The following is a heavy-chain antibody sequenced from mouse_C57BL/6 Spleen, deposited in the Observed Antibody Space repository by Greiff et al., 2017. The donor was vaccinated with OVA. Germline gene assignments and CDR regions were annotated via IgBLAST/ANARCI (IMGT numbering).Heavy chain of an antibody. Sequence: VQLQQPGAELVKPGASVKLSCQASGYTFTSYWMHWVKQRPGRGLEWIGRIDPNSGGTKYNEKFTSKGTLTVDKPSSTAYMQLSSLTSEASAVYYCASDYGSSSYYCDYWCQGTTLTVSS. J-gene: IGHJ2*01. V-gene: IGHV1-72*01. CDR1: GYTFTSYW. CDR3: ASDYGSSSYYCDY. D-gene: IGHD1-1*01. CDR2: IDPNSGGT.